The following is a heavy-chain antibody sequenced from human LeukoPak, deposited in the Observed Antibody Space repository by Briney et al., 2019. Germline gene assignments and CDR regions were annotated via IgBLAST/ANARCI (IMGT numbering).Heavy chain of an antibody. V-gene: IGHV3-53*01. D-gene: IGHD6-25*01. CDR1: GFTVSGNY. CDR3: ASYPATGAYFDY. CDR2: IYSGTTT. Sequence: GGSLRLSCAASGFTVSGNYMTWVRQAPGKGLEWVSVIYSGTTTYYAGSVKGRFTISRDNSKNTLYLQMNSLRAEDTAVYYCASYPATGAYFDYWGQGTLVTVSS. J-gene: IGHJ4*02.